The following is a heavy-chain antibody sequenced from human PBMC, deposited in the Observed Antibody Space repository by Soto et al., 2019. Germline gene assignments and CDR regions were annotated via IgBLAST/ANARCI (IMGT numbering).Heavy chain of an antibody. Sequence: SETLSLTCTVSGGSISSYYWSWIRQPPGKGLEWIGYIYYSGSTNYNPSLKSRVTISVDTSKNQFSLKLSSVTAADTAVYYCERDRMVRGNYYGMDVWGQGTTVTVSS. CDR3: ERDRMVRGNYYGMDV. CDR1: GGSISSYY. D-gene: IGHD3-10*01. V-gene: IGHV4-59*01. CDR2: IYYSGST. J-gene: IGHJ6*02.